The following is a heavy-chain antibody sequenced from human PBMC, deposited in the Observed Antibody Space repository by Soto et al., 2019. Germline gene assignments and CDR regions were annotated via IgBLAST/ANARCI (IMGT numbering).Heavy chain of an antibody. CDR3: IATMIGVVN. CDR1: GFTLRTYG. CDR2: ISYDGSNK. Sequence: GGSLRLSCVASGFTLRTYGMHWVRQAPGKGLEWVAVISYDGSNKDYADSVKGRFTISRDNSENTLYLEMNSLKAEDTALYYCIATMIGVVNWGHGTMVTVSS. J-gene: IGHJ4*01. D-gene: IGHD3-22*01. V-gene: IGHV3-30*03.